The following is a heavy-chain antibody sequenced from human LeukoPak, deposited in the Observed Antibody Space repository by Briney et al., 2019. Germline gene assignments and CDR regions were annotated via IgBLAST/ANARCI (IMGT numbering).Heavy chain of an antibody. CDR2: LRYDGSNK. CDR1: GFTFNTFG. V-gene: IGHV3-30*02. D-gene: IGHD1-26*01. Sequence: GGSLRLSCAASGFTFNTFGMHWVRQAPGKGLEWVAFLRYDGSNKFYADSVRGRFTISRDNSDSTVYLQMNNLRPEDTAIYYCAREILGSAFSFDYWGQGTLVTVSS. J-gene: IGHJ4*02. CDR3: AREILGSAFSFDY.